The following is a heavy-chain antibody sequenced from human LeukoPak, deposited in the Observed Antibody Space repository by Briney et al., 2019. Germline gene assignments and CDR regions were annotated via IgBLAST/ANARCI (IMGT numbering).Heavy chain of an antibody. J-gene: IGHJ5*02. D-gene: IGHD5-18*01. CDR2: INWHGGST. Sequence: GGSLRLSCAASGFTFEDYGMSWVRQAPGKGLEWVSGINWHGGSTGYADSVKGRFTISRDNAKNSLYLQMNSLRAEDTALYYCAKGGYSYGYVRFDPWGQGALVTVSS. CDR1: GFTFEDYG. CDR3: AKGGYSYGYVRFDP. V-gene: IGHV3-20*04.